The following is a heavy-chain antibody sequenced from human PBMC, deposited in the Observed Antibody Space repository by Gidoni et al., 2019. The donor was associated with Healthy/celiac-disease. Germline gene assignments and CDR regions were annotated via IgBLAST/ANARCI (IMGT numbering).Heavy chain of an antibody. J-gene: IGHJ5*02. Sequence: ELQLVESGGGLVKPGGSLRLSCSASGFTFSRYRMNWVRQAPGKGLEWVSSISSSSSYIYDADSVKGRFNISRDNAKNSLYRQMNSLRAEDTAVYYCARDLCNTDSTSCYWFDPWGQGTLVTVSS. CDR3: ARDLCNTDSTSCYWFDP. V-gene: IGHV3-21*01. CDR2: ISSSSSYI. D-gene: IGHD2-2*01. CDR1: GFTFSRYR.